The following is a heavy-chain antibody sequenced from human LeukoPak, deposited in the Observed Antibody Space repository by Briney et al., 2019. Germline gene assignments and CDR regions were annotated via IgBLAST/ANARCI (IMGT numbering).Heavy chain of an antibody. CDR2: INPNSGGT. J-gene: IGHJ4*02. Sequence: ASVKVSCKASGYTFTGYYMHWVRQAPGQGLEWMGWINPNSGGTNYAQKFQGRVTMTRDTSISTAYMELSSLRSEDTAVYYCARGKYQLLYEFDYWAREPWSPSPQ. V-gene: IGHV1-2*02. CDR1: GYTFTGYY. CDR3: ARGKYQLLYEFDY. D-gene: IGHD2-2*02.